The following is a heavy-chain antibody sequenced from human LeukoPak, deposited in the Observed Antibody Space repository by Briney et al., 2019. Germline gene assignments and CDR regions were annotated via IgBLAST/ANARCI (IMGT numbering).Heavy chain of an antibody. V-gene: IGHV3-23*01. D-gene: IGHD3-10*01. Sequence: PGGSLRLSCAASGFTFSSSAMSWVRQAPGKGLEWVSSISGSGSGGSTYYADSVKGRFTISRDNSKNTLYLQMNSLRAEDTAVYYCAKKGSALLWFGKYYFDYWGQGTLVTVSS. CDR1: GFTFSSSA. CDR3: AKKGSALLWFGKYYFDY. J-gene: IGHJ4*02. CDR2: ISGSGSGGST.